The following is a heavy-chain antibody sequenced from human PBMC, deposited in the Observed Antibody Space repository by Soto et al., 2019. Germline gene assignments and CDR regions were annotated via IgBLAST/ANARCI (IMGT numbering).Heavy chain of an antibody. CDR3: ARGSKDSYPGSRIFDF. CDR2: IKQDGSEK. Sequence: GGSLRLSCAASGFTFSSYWMSWVRQAPGKGLEWVANIKQDGSEKYYVDSVKGRFTISRDNSKKTLYLQMSSLRADDSAVYFCARGSKDSYPGSRIFDFWGRGTLVTVSS. D-gene: IGHD3-10*01. V-gene: IGHV3-7*03. CDR1: GFTFSSYW. J-gene: IGHJ4*02.